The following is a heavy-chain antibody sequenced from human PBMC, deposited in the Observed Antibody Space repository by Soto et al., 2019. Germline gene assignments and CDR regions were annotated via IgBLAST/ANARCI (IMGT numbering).Heavy chain of an antibody. D-gene: IGHD1-1*01. CDR3: ARVCGYKSSKDEDWFDP. CDR2: IYYSAST. CDR1: GGSISSYY. J-gene: IGHJ5*02. V-gene: IGHV4-59*01. Sequence: PWETLSLTCTVSGGSISSYYWSWIRQPPGKGLEWIGYIYYSASTNYSPSLKSRVTISVDTSKNQFSLMLNSVTAADTAVYYCARVCGYKSSKDEDWFDPWGQGTLVTVSS.